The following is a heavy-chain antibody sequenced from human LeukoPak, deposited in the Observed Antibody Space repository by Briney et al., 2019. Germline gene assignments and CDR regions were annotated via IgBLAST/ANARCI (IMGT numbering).Heavy chain of an antibody. CDR3: ARGNSSGWYGGFEH. Sequence: AGTLSLTCTVSGGSFSGYYRSWIRQPPGKGLEWIAYIYDTGGTRYNPSLKSRVSIPVDPSKGELSLQVNSVTAADTAVYYCARGNSSGWYGGFEHWGGGTLVTVSS. CDR1: GGSFSGYY. CDR2: IYDTGGT. J-gene: IGHJ4*02. V-gene: IGHV4-59*01. D-gene: IGHD6-19*01.